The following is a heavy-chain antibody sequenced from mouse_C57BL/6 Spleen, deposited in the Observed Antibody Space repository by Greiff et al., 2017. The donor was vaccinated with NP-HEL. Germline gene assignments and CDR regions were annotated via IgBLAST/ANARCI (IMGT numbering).Heavy chain of an antibody. CDR3: ARSYSTYYFDY. Sequence: QVQLKQSGPELVKPGASVKISCKASGYAFSSSWMNWVKQRPGKGLEWIGRIYPGDGDTNYNGKFKGKATLTADKSSSTAYMQLSSLTSEDSAVYFCARSYSTYYFDYWGQGTTLTVSS. V-gene: IGHV1-82*01. J-gene: IGHJ2*01. D-gene: IGHD2-5*01. CDR2: IYPGDGDT. CDR1: GYAFSSSW.